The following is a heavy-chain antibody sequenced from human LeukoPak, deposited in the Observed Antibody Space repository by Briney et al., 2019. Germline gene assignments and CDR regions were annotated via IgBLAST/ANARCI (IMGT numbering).Heavy chain of an antibody. V-gene: IGHV4-59*08. CDR2: IYYSGST. Sequence: SETQSLTCTVSGGSISSYYWSWIRQPPGKGLEWIGYIYYSGSTNYNPSLKSRVTISVDTSKNQFSLKLSSVSAADTAVYYCAREGYCSGGSCYDYWGQGTLVTVSS. CDR3: AREGYCSGGSCYDY. J-gene: IGHJ4*02. D-gene: IGHD2-15*01. CDR1: GGSISSYY.